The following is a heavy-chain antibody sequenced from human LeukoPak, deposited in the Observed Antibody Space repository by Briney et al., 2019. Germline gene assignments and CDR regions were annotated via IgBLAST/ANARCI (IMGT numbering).Heavy chain of an antibody. J-gene: IGHJ6*02. Sequence: ASVKVSCKASGYTFTSYGISWVRQAPGQGLEWRGWISAYNGNTNYAQKLQGRVTRTTDTSTSTAYMELRSLRSDDTAVYYCARERRVVLIPYYYYYGMDVWGQGTTVTVS. CDR3: ARERRVVLIPYYYYYGMDV. V-gene: IGHV1-18*01. D-gene: IGHD2-8*01. CDR2: ISAYNGNT. CDR1: GYTFTSYG.